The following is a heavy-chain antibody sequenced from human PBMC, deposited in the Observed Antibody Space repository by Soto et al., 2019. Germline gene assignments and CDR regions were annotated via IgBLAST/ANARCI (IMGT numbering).Heavy chain of an antibody. CDR3: ARSIRVASQGDY. Sequence: QVQLLQSGAEVKKPGASVKVSCKTSGYTFTNYGITWVRQAPGQGLEWMGWISAYNGNTNYAQKFRGRLTMTTDTSTSTAYMELTRLRSDDTAVYFCARSIRVASQGDYWGQGTLATVSS. CDR2: ISAYNGNT. V-gene: IGHV1-18*04. J-gene: IGHJ4*02. CDR1: GYTFTNYG. D-gene: IGHD2-21*01.